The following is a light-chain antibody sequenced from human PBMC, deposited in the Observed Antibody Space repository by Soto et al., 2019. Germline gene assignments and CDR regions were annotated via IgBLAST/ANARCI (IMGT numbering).Light chain of an antibody. J-gene: IGKJ5*01. CDR2: GAS. CDR3: QHSSSDLIT. CDR1: QSVNSDY. V-gene: IGKV3-20*01. Sequence: EIVLTQSPGTLSLSPGERATLSCRASQSVNSDYLAWFQQKPGQAPRLLIYGASTRTTGIPDRFSGSGSGTDFTLTIDRLQSDDFATYYCQHSSSDLITFGQGARLEIK.